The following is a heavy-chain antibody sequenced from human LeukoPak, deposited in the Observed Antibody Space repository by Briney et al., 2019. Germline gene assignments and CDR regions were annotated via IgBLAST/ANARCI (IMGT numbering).Heavy chain of an antibody. D-gene: IGHD3-16*01. CDR3: AKPYYDYVWGSYPVDY. Sequence: TGGSLRLSCAASGFTFNSYAMHWVRQAPGKGLEWVTIISSDGSNKYYADSVKGRFTISRDNSKNTLYLQMNSLRAEDTAVYYCAKPYYDYVWGSYPVDYWGQGTLVTVSS. CDR1: GFTFNSYA. V-gene: IGHV3-30-3*02. J-gene: IGHJ4*02. CDR2: ISSDGSNK.